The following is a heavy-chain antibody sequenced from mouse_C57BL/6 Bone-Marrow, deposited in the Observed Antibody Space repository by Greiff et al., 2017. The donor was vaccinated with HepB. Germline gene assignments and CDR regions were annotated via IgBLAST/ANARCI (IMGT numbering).Heavy chain of an antibody. CDR1: GFTFSDYY. V-gene: IGHV5-16*01. J-gene: IGHJ4*01. CDR3: ARVRGFYYGSSYDAMDY. Sequence: EVKLMESEGGLVQPGSSMKLSCTASGFTFSDYYMAWVRQVPEKGLEWVANINYDGSSTYYLDSLKSRFIISRDNAKNILYLQMSSLKSEDTATYYCARVRGFYYGSSYDAMDYWGQGTSVTVSS. CDR2: INYDGSST. D-gene: IGHD1-1*01.